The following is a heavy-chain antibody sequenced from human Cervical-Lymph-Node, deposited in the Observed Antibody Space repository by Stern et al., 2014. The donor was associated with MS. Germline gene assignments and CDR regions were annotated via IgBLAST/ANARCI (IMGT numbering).Heavy chain of an antibody. CDR3: ARDQRGITIFGVVTDYYYLGMDV. Sequence: VQLVESGAEVKKPGASVKVSCKTSGYIFTGYYIHWVRQAPGHGLEWMAWINPNTGGTKYAQKFQGRVTMSRDTYISTAYVELSSLTSDDTAVYYCARDQRGITIFGVVTDYYYLGMDVWGQGTTVTVSS. CDR1: GYIFTGYY. CDR2: INPNTGGT. J-gene: IGHJ6*02. D-gene: IGHD3-3*01. V-gene: IGHV1-2*02.